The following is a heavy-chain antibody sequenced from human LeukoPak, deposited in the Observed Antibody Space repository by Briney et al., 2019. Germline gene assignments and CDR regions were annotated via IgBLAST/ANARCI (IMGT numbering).Heavy chain of an antibody. Sequence: GGSLRLSCAASGFTFSSYGMHWVRQAPGKGLEWVAFIRYDGSNKYYADSVKGRFTISRDNSKNTLYLQMNSLRAEDTAVYYCARDRTVTTDYWGQGTLVTVSS. CDR3: ARDRTVTTDY. CDR2: IRYDGSNK. J-gene: IGHJ4*02. CDR1: GFTFSSYG. D-gene: IGHD4-17*01. V-gene: IGHV3-30*02.